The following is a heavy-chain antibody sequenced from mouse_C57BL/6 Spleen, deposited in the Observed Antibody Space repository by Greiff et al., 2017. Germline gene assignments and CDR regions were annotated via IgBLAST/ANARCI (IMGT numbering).Heavy chain of an antibody. Sequence: QVQLQQPGAELVKPGASVKLSCKASGYTFTSYWMHWVKQRPGRGLEWIGRIDPNSGGTKYNEKFKSKATLTVDKPSSTAYMQLSSLTSEDSAVYYCARSYYGSSYGDWYFDYWGQGTTLTGSS. D-gene: IGHD1-1*01. CDR3: ARSYYGSSYGDWYFDY. V-gene: IGHV1-72*01. CDR1: GYTFTSYW. CDR2: IDPNSGGT. J-gene: IGHJ2*01.